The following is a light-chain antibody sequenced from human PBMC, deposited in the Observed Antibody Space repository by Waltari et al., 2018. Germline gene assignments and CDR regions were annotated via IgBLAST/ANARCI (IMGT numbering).Light chain of an antibody. CDR1: HTTSRW. CDR3: QQYNTYSRT. Sequence: DIQMTQSPSTLSASVGDRVTITCRASHTTSRWLAWYQQKPGKAPKVLIYEASTLESGVPPRFSGSGSGTEFTLTISSLQPDDFATYYCQQYNTYSRTFGQGTKEEIK. J-gene: IGKJ1*01. CDR2: EAS. V-gene: IGKV1-5*03.